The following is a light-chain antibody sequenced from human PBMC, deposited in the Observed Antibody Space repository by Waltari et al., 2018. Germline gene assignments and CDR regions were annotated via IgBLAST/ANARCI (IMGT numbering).Light chain of an antibody. CDR2: GRD. J-gene: IGLJ1*01. Sequence: SSELTQDSAVSVALGQTVRITCQGDSLRTYYVSWYQQKPGQAPVLGIYGRDKRPSGFPDRVSCSSSGDTASLTITGAQAADEADYYFNSRDYSSNYVFGTGTQVTVL. CDR1: SLRTYY. V-gene: IGLV3-19*01. CDR3: NSRDYSSNYV.